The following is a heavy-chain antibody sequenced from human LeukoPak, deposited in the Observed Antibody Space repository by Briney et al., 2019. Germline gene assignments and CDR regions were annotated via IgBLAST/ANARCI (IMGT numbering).Heavy chain of an antibody. J-gene: IGHJ4*02. CDR3: AKSGSVVVAATYFDY. CDR2: ISSSSSTI. CDR1: GFTFSDYY. Sequence: PGGFLRLSCAASGFTFSDYYMSWIRQAPRKGLEWVSYISSSSSTIYYADSVKGRFTISRDNAKNSLYLQMNSLRAEDTALYYCAKSGSVVVAATYFDYWGQGTLVTVSS. D-gene: IGHD2-15*01. V-gene: IGHV3-11*01.